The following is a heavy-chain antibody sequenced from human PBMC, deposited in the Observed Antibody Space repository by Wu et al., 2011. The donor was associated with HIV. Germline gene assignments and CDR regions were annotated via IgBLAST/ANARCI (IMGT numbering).Heavy chain of an antibody. CDR3: ARDFGGDGDS. V-gene: IGHV1-69*14. J-gene: IGHJ4*02. CDR1: GGTFNSYG. Sequence: QVQLVQSGAAVKKPGSSVKVSCKASGGTFNSYGITWVRQAPGQGLEWMGGIIPIFGTANYAQEFQGRVTITADKSTSTAYMELSSLRSEDTAMYYCARDFGGDGDSWGQGTLVTVSS. CDR2: IIPIFGTA. D-gene: IGHD2-21*01.